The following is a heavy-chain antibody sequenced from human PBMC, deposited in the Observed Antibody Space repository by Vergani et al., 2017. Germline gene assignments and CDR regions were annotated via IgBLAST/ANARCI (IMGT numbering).Heavy chain of an antibody. CDR1: GFSIDNGYY. D-gene: IGHD3-9*01. V-gene: IGHV4-38-2*01. J-gene: IGHJ4*02. Sequence: QVQLQESGPGLVKPSETLSLTCAVSGFSIDNGYYWDWIRQPPGKGLEWIGSIYRTCRTHFNPSLKSRVTISVDTSNNHFSLRLNSLTAAATAVYYCARRSGIVYDIFSGTQYFFDFWGQGSLVTVSS. CDR3: ARRSGIVYDIFSGTQYFFDF. CDR2: IYRTCRT.